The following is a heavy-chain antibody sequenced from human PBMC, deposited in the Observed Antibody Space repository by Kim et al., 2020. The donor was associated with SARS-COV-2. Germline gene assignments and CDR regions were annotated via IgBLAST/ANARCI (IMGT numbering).Heavy chain of an antibody. J-gene: IGHJ4*02. V-gene: IGHV3-7*01. Sequence: GGSLRLSCAASGFNFNDYWMSWVRQLPGKGLEWVANINKDGSGKYYMDSVKGRITISRDNAKNSLFLQMNNLRAEDTAVYYGVRSIDYWGQGTLVTVSS. CDR2: INKDGSGK. CDR1: GFNFNDYW. CDR3: VRSIDY.